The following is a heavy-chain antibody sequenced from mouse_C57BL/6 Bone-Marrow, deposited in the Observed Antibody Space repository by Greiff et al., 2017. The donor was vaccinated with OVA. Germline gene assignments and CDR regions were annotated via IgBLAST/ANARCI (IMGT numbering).Heavy chain of an antibody. V-gene: IGHV1-26*01. CDR3: AGFNGAQAWFAY. Sequence: EVQLQQSGPELVKPGASVKISCKASGYTFTDYYMNWVKQSHGKSLEWIGDINPNNGGTSYNQKFKGKATLTVDKSSSTAYMELRSLTSEDSAVYYCAGFNGAQAWFAYWGQGTLVTVSA. J-gene: IGHJ3*01. CDR1: GYTFTDYY. CDR2: INPNNGGT.